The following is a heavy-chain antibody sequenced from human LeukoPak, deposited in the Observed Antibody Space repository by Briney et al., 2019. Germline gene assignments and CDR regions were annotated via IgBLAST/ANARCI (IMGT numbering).Heavy chain of an antibody. D-gene: IGHD3-22*01. CDR2: IYYSGST. CDR1: GGSISSYY. Sequence: SETLSLTCTALGGSISSYYWSWIRQPPGKGLEWIGYIYYSGSTNYNPSLKSRVTISVDTSKNQFSLKLSSVTAADTAVYYCARGGGGYYDSSGYYFDYWGQGTLVTVSS. J-gene: IGHJ4*02. V-gene: IGHV4-59*01. CDR3: ARGGGGYYDSSGYYFDY.